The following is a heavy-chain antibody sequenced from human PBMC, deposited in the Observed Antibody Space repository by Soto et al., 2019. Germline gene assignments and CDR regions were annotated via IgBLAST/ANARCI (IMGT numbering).Heavy chain of an antibody. J-gene: IGHJ1*01. CDR3: ARDWGSGRYYVEYFQH. Sequence: QVQLVESGGGVVQPGRSLRLSCAASGFTFSSYAMHWVRQAPGKGLEWVAVISYDGSNKYYADSVKGRFTISRDNSKNTLYLQMNSLRAEDTAVYYCARDWGSGRYYVEYFQHWGQGTLVTVSS. D-gene: IGHD1-26*01. V-gene: IGHV3-30-3*01. CDR2: ISYDGSNK. CDR1: GFTFSSYA.